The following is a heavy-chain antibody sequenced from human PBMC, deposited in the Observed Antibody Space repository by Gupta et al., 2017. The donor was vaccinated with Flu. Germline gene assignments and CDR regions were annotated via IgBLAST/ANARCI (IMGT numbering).Heavy chain of an antibody. J-gene: IGHJ1*01. Sequence: QVQLVQPGAEVKKPGSSVKVPCKASGGTVTNYAISWVRQAPGQGLEWMGGIIPISGIGKYAQKFQGRVTITADESTSTTYMELSSLRSEDTAFFYCARGNSHSWGYYHHWGQGTLVTVSS. CDR3: ARGNSHSWGYYHH. D-gene: IGHD2/OR15-2a*01. V-gene: IGHV1-69*01. CDR1: GGTVTNYA. CDR2: IIPISGIG.